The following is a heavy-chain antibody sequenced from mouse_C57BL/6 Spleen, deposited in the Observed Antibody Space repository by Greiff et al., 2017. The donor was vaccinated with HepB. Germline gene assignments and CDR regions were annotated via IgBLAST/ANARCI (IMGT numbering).Heavy chain of an antibody. Sequence: QVQLQQSGAELVRPGASVTLSCKASGYTFTDYEMHWVKQTPVHGLEWIGAIDPETGGTAYNQKFKGKAILTADKSSSTAYMELRSLTSEDSAVYYCNSYGSSDPDCWGQGTTLTVSS. CDR1: GYTFTDYE. V-gene: IGHV1-15*01. D-gene: IGHD1-1*01. J-gene: IGHJ2*01. CDR2: IDPETGGT. CDR3: NSYGSSDPDC.